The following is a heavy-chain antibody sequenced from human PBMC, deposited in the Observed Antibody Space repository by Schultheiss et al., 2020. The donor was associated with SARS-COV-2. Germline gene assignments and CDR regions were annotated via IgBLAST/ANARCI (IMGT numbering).Heavy chain of an antibody. CDR2: ISASRSHT. D-gene: IGHD4-23*01. CDR1: GGSFSDYY. Sequence: LSLTCAVYGGSFSDYYWSWIRQPPGKGLEWVSYISASRSHTNYADSVKGRFTISRDNAKNSLYLQMDNLGVDDTAVYYCARDPDYGGYSTLDYRGQGTLVTVSS. CDR3: ARDPDYGGYSTLDY. V-gene: IGHV3-11*06. J-gene: IGHJ4*02.